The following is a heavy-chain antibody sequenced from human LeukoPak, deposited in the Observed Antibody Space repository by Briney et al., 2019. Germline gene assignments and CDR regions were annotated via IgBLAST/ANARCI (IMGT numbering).Heavy chain of an antibody. V-gene: IGHV3-23*01. D-gene: IGHD2-15*01. Sequence: GGSLRLSCATSGFTISSYAMSWVRQAPGKGLEWVSAISGSGGSTYYADSVKGRVTISRDNSKTTLYLQMNSLRAEDTAVHYCAAQDFDYWGQGTLVTVSS. CDR1: GFTISSYA. CDR2: ISGSGGST. CDR3: AAQDFDY. J-gene: IGHJ4*02.